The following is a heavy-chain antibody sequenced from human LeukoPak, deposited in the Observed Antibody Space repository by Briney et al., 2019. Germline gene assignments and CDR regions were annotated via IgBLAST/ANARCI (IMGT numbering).Heavy chain of an antibody. CDR3: AKEEAAVYCTNGVCYPYNWFDP. V-gene: IGHV3-23*01. CDR2: ISGSGGST. J-gene: IGHJ5*02. CDR1: GFTFSSYA. D-gene: IGHD2-8*01. Sequence: GGSLRLSCAASGFTFSSYAMSWVRQAPGKGLEWVSAISGSGGSTYYADSVKGRFTISRDNSKNTLYLQMNSLRAEDTAVYYCAKEEAAVYCTNGVCYPYNWFDPWGQGTLVTVSS.